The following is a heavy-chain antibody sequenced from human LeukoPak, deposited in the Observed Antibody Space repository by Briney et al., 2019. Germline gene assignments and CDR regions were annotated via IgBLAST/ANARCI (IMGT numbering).Heavy chain of an antibody. J-gene: IGHJ1*01. D-gene: IGHD6-19*01. CDR3: ARDRGGSSGWYWEH. V-gene: IGHV4-38-2*02. Sequence: PSETLSLTCTVSGYSISSGYYWGWIRQPPGKGLEWIGSIYHSGSTYYNPSLKSRVTISVDTSKNQFSLKLSSVTAADTAVYYCARDRGGSSGWYWEHWGQGTLVTVSS. CDR1: GYSISSGYY. CDR2: IYHSGST.